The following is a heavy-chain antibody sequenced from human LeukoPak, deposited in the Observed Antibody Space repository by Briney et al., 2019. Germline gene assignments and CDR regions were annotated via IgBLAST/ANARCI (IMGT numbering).Heavy chain of an antibody. Sequence: GGSLRLSCAASGFTFSSYAMSWVRQAPGKGLEWVSAISGSGGSTYYADSVKGRFTISRDNSRNTLYLQMNSLRVPDTAVYFCARESFKPLAGYLDYWGQGSLVTVSS. V-gene: IGHV3-23*01. CDR3: ARESFKPLAGYLDY. CDR1: GFTFSSYA. J-gene: IGHJ4*02. D-gene: IGHD6-19*01. CDR2: ISGSGGST.